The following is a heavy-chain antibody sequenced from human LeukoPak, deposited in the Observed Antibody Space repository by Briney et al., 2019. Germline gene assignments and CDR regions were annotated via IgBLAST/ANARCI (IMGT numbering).Heavy chain of an antibody. D-gene: IGHD2-2*01. J-gene: IGHJ4*02. CDR1: GFSFSNAW. CDR2: ISSSGSTI. Sequence: GGSLRLSCAASGFSFSNAWMNWIRQAPGKGLEWVSYISSSGSTIYYADSVKGRFTISRDNAKKSLYLQMNSLRAEDTAVYYCARDPVVPAALDFDYWGQGTLVTVSS. CDR3: ARDPVVPAALDFDY. V-gene: IGHV3-11*01.